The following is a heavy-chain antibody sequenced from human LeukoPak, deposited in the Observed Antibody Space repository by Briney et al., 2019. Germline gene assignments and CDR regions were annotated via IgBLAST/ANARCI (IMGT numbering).Heavy chain of an antibody. CDR1: GGSFSGYY. Sequence: SETLSLTCAVYGGSFSGYYWSWIRQPPGKGLEWIGEINHSGSTNYNPSLKSRVTISVDTPKNQFSLKLGSVTAADTAVYYCARGPSYYGSGSYSKFDYWGQGTLVTVSS. V-gene: IGHV4-34*01. J-gene: IGHJ4*02. CDR2: INHSGST. D-gene: IGHD3-10*01. CDR3: ARGPSYYGSGSYSKFDY.